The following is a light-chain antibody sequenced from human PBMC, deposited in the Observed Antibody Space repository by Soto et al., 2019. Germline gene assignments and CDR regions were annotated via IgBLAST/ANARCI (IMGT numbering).Light chain of an antibody. Sequence: EIVLTQSPASLSLSPGERATLSCRASQGVGHYLAWYQQKPGQAPRLLIYDASKRATGIPARFTGSGSGTDFTLTLSSLEPEDFATYYCQHWTDYSWTFGQGTKVEVK. CDR2: DAS. CDR3: QHWTDYSWT. CDR1: QGVGHY. V-gene: IGKV3-11*01. J-gene: IGKJ1*01.